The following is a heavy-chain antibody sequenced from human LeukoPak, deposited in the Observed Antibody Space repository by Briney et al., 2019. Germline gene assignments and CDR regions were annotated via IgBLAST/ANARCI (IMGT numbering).Heavy chain of an antibody. Sequence: GGSLRLSCAASGFTFSSYNMNWVRQAPGKGLEWVSYISSSYSTIYYADSVKGRFTISRDNAENSLYLQMNSLRAEDTAVYYCARGIDSGAYRIFDYWGQGTLVTVSS. J-gene: IGHJ4*02. D-gene: IGHD1-26*01. V-gene: IGHV3-48*04. CDR3: ARGIDSGAYRIFDY. CDR2: ISSSYSTI. CDR1: GFTFSSYN.